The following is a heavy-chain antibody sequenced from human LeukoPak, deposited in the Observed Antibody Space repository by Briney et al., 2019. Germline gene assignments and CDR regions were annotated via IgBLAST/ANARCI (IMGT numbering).Heavy chain of an antibody. CDR2: INAGNGNT. CDR3: ARDRASSGYYGFFDY. J-gene: IGHJ4*02. V-gene: IGHV1-3*03. CDR1: GHTFTSYA. Sequence: ASVKVSCKASGHTFTSYAMHWVRQAPGQRLEWMGWINAGNGNTKYSQEFQGRVTITRDTSASTAYVELSSLRSEDMAVYYCARDRASSGYYGFFDYWGQGTLVTVSS. D-gene: IGHD3-22*01.